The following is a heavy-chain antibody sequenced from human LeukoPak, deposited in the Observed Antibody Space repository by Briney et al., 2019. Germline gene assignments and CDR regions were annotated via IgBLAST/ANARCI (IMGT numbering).Heavy chain of an antibody. CDR1: DGSISSHY. V-gene: IGHV4-59*11. CDR3: ARLYDSSGYTNWLDP. CDR2: IYYSGSS. D-gene: IGHD3-22*01. J-gene: IGHJ5*02. Sequence: SETLSLTCTVSDGSISSHYWSWIRQPPGKGLEWIGYIYYSGSSKYNPSLKSRVTISVDTSKNQFSLKLSSVTAADTAVYYCARLYDSSGYTNWLDPWGQGTLVTVSS.